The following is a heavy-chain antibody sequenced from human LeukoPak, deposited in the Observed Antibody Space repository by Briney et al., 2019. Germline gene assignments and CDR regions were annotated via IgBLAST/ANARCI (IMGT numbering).Heavy chain of an antibody. CDR2: IYPGDSDT. J-gene: IGHJ6*03. Sequence: GESLKISCKGSGYSFTSYWIGWVRQMPGKGLEWMGIIYPGDSDTRYSPSFQGQVTISADKSISTAYLQWSSLKASDTAMYYCARGIWLPHCYYYMDVWGKGTTVTISS. V-gene: IGHV5-51*01. D-gene: IGHD3-10*01. CDR1: GYSFTSYW. CDR3: ARGIWLPHCYYYMDV.